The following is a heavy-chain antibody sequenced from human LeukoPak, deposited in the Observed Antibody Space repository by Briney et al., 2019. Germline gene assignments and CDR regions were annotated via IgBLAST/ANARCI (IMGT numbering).Heavy chain of an antibody. Sequence: GGSLRLSCAASGFTFSSYAMHWVRQAPGKGLEWVAVISYDGSNKYYADSVKGRFTISRDNSKNTLYLQMNSLRAEDTAVYYCARDLRDYGRVDAFDIWGQGTMVTVSS. V-gene: IGHV3-30-3*01. CDR2: ISYDGSNK. D-gene: IGHD4-17*01. J-gene: IGHJ3*02. CDR3: ARDLRDYGRVDAFDI. CDR1: GFTFSSYA.